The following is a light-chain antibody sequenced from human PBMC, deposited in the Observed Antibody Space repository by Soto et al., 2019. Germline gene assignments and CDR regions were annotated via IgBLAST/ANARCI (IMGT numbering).Light chain of an antibody. CDR1: QSVSSSY. CDR2: DAD. V-gene: IGKV3-20*01. Sequence: EIVLTYSPGTLSLSPGEIATLSCRASQSVSSSYLAWYQQKPGQAPTLLIYDADTRATGIPDRFSGSGFGTHFTLTISSLEPEDFAVDYCQQYGSSPWTFGQETKVDIK. J-gene: IGKJ1*01. CDR3: QQYGSSPWT.